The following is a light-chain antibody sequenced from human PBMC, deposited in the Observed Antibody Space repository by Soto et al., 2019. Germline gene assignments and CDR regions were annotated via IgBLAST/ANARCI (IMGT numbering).Light chain of an antibody. CDR3: QQSYNPPLFT. J-gene: IGKJ2*01. CDR1: QAIFRDSSGRHL. CDR2: WAS. Sequence: DIVMTQSPDSLAVSLGERATISCRSSQAIFRDSSGRHLLAWYQQKPGQPPKLLIYWASTRESGVPDRFSGSGSGTDFTLTIISLQAEDVAVYYCQQSYNPPLFTFGQGTKLEI. V-gene: IGKV4-1*01.